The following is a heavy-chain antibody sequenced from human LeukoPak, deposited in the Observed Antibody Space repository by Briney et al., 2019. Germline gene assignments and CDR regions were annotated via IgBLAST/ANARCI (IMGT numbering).Heavy chain of an antibody. CDR3: ARSVATHVEMAA. J-gene: IGHJ5*02. D-gene: IGHD5-24*01. CDR1: GGTFSSYA. Sequence: SVKVSCKASGGTFSSYAISWVRQTPGQGLEWMGGIIPIFGTANYAQKFQGRVTITADESTSTAYMELSSLRSEDTAVYYCARSVATHVEMAAWGQGTLVTVSS. V-gene: IGHV1-69*13. CDR2: IIPIFGTA.